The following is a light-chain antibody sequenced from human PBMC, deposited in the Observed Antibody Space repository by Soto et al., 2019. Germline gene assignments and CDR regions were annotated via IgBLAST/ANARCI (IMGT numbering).Light chain of an antibody. J-gene: IGLJ2*01. CDR2: DVS. Sequence: QSVLTQPRSVSGSPGQSVAISCTGSRSDVGGYKYVSWYQQLPGKAPKLIIYDVSRRPSGVPDRFSGSKSGNTASLTISGLQAEDEGDYYCCSYGGGRTPLGFGGGTKVTVL. CDR3: CSYGGGRTPLG. CDR1: RSDVGGYKY. V-gene: IGLV2-11*01.